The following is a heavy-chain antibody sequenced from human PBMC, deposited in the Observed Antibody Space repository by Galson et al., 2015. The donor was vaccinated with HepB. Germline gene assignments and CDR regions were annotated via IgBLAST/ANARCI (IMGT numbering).Heavy chain of an antibody. CDR2: ISGSGGST. CDR3: AKLTDYGDKVNWFDP. Sequence: SLRLSCAASGFTFSSYAMSWVRQAPGKGLEWVSAISGSGGSTYYADSVKGRFTISSDNSKNTLYLQMNSLRAEDTAIYYCAKLTDYGDKVNWFDPWGQGTLVTVSS. J-gene: IGHJ5*02. CDR1: GFTFSSYA. V-gene: IGHV3-23*01. D-gene: IGHD4-23*01.